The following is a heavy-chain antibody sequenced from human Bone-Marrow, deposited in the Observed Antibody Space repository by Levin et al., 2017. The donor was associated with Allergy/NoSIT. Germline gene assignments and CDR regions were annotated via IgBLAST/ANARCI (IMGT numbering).Heavy chain of an antibody. CDR1: GDSLSSNSAA. J-gene: IGHJ6*02. D-gene: IGHD1-1*01. V-gene: IGHV6-1*01. CDR2: TYYRSKWYN. Sequence: SETLSLTCAISGDSLSSNSAAWNWIRQSPSRGLEWLGRTYYRSKWYNDYAVSVKSRITINPDTSKNQFSLQLNSVTPEDTAVYYCARVEIYNGALRVYYYGMDVWGQGTTVTVSS. CDR3: ARVEIYNGALRVYYYGMDV.